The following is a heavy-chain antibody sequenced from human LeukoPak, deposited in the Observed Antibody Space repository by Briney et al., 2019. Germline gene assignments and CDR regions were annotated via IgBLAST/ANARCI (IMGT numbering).Heavy chain of an antibody. CDR1: GFTFSDHY. Sequence: GGSLRLSCAASGFTFSDHYMSWIRQAPGKGLEWVSAISGSGGSTHYLDSVKGRFTISRDNSKNALYLQMNSLRAEDTAVYYCATDWRIDYWGQGTLVTVSS. CDR3: ATDWRIDY. CDR2: ISGSGGST. J-gene: IGHJ4*02. V-gene: IGHV3-23*01. D-gene: IGHD1-1*01.